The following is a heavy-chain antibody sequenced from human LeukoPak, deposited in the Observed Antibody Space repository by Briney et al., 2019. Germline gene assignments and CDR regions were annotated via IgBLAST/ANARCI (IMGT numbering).Heavy chain of an antibody. J-gene: IGHJ4*02. CDR3: AKSSCSSSSCCIDY. Sequence: GGSLRLSCAASGFTFSSYGMSWVRQAPGKGLEWVSTISGNGDKTYYADSVKGRFAISRDNPKNTLYLQMNSLRAEDTALFYCAKSSCSSSSCCIDYWGQGTLVTVPS. CDR2: ISGNGDKT. V-gene: IGHV3-23*01. D-gene: IGHD2-2*01. CDR1: GFTFSSYG.